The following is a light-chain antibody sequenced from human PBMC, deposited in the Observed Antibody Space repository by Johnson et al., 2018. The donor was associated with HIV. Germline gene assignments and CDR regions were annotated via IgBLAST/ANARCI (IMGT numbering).Light chain of an antibody. Sequence: QSVLTQPPSVSAAPGQKVTISCSGSSSNIGNKYVSWYQQLPGTAPKLLIYENTKRPSGIPDRLSGSKSGTSATLGITGLQTGDEADYYCGTWDSSLSQGVFGTGTKVTVL. V-gene: IGLV1-51*02. CDR2: ENT. CDR3: GTWDSSLSQGV. J-gene: IGLJ1*01. CDR1: SSNIGNKY.